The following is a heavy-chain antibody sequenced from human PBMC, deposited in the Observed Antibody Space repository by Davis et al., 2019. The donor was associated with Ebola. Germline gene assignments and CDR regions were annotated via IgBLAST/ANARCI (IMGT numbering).Heavy chain of an antibody. V-gene: IGHV2-26*01. Sequence: SGPTLVKPTETLTLTCTVSGFSLSNARMGVSWIRQPPGKALEWLAHIFSNDEKSYSTSLKSRLTISKDTSKSQVVLTMTNMDPVDTATYYCARIPGGTPRTIYDSSGYPDAFDIWGQGTMVTVSS. CDR2: IFSNDEK. J-gene: IGHJ3*02. CDR3: ARIPGGTPRTIYDSSGYPDAFDI. CDR1: GFSLSNARMG. D-gene: IGHD3-22*01.